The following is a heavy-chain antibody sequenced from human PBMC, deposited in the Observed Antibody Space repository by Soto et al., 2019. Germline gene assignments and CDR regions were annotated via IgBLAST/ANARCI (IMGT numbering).Heavy chain of an antibody. CDR1: GGSISSSSYY. V-gene: IGHV4-39*01. J-gene: IGHJ3*02. CDR2: IYYSGST. Sequence: SETLSLTCTVSGGSISSSSYYWGWIRQPPGKGLKWIGSIYYSGSTYYNPSLKSRVTISVDTSKNQFSLKLSSVTAADTAVYYCARRGNQLLYAFDIWGQGTMVTVSS. CDR3: ARRGNQLLYAFDI. D-gene: IGHD2-2*01.